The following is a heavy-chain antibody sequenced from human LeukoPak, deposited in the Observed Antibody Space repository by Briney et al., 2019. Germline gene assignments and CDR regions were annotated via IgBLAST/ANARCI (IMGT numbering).Heavy chain of an antibody. V-gene: IGHV3-23*01. CDR1: GFTFSSYA. D-gene: IGHD3-22*01. CDR3: AKYVTMIVVISRYDP. CDR2: ISRSGDNA. Sequence: GGSLRLSCAASGFTFSSYAMTWVRQAPGKGLEWVSAISRSGDNAYYADSVKGRFTISRDNSKNTLYLQMNSLRVEDTAVYYCAKYVTMIVVISRYDPWGQGTLVTVSS. J-gene: IGHJ5*02.